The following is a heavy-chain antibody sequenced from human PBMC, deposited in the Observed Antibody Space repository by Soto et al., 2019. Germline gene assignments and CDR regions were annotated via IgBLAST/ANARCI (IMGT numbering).Heavy chain of an antibody. J-gene: IGHJ4*02. CDR1: GFTFSSYA. Sequence: GGSLRLSCAASGFTFSSYAMSWVRQAPGKGLEWVSAISGSGGSTYYADSVKGRFTISRDNSKNTLYLQMNSLRAEDTAVYYCAKSPMVVVAATLFDYWGQGTLVTVSS. D-gene: IGHD2-15*01. CDR3: AKSPMVVVAATLFDY. CDR2: ISGSGGST. V-gene: IGHV3-23*01.